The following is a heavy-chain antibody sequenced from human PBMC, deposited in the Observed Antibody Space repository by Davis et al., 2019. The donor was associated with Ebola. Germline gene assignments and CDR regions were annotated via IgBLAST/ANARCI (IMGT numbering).Heavy chain of an antibody. D-gene: IGHD6-6*01. CDR1: GFTFSDYY. Sequence: SLKISCAASGFTFSDYYMIWIRQAPGKGLESVSYISSSGSTIYYADSVKCRFTISRDNSKNSLYLQMNSLRAEETAVYYCARELIAARRWGTYYYYGMDVWGQGTTVTVSS. CDR3: ARELIAARRWGTYYYYGMDV. CDR2: ISSSGSTI. J-gene: IGHJ6*02. V-gene: IGHV3-11*01.